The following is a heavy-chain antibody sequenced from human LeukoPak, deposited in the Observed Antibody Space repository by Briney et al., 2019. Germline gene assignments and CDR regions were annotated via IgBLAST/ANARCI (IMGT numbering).Heavy chain of an antibody. CDR2: ISGSGGST. V-gene: IGHV3-23*01. D-gene: IGHD3-22*01. CDR3: AKGVKGYYYDSSVYYFDY. Sequence: QAGGSLRLSCAASGFTFSSYAMSWVRQAPGKELEWVSAISGSGGSTYYADSVKGRFTISRDNSKNTLYLQMNSLRAEDTAVYYCAKGVKGYYYDSSVYYFDYWGQGTLVTVSS. CDR1: GFTFSSYA. J-gene: IGHJ4*02.